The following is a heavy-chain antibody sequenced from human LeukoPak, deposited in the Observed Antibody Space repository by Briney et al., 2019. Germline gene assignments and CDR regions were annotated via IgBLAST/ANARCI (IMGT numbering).Heavy chain of an antibody. CDR2: IYYSGST. D-gene: IGHD3-10*02. CDR3: ARDTSITMFGGDWFDP. CDR1: GFTFSSYS. V-gene: IGHV4-39*07. Sequence: GSLRLSCAASGFTFSSYSMNWIRQPPGKGLEWIGSIYYSGSTYYNPSLKSRVTISVDTSKNQFSLKLSSVTAADTAVYYCARDTSITMFGGDWFDPWGQGTLVTVSS. J-gene: IGHJ5*02.